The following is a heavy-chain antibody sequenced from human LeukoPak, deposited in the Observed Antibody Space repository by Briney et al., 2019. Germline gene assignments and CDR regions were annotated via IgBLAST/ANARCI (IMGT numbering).Heavy chain of an antibody. V-gene: IGHV4-30-2*01. J-gene: IGHJ4*02. Sequence: SETLSLTCAVSGGSISSGGYSWSWIRQPPGKGLEWIGYIYHSGSTYYNPSLKSRVTISVDRSKNLFSLKLSSVTAADTAVYYCARSSFGVVIGFDYWGQGTLVTVSS. D-gene: IGHD3-3*01. CDR3: ARSSFGVVIGFDY. CDR1: GGSISSGGYS. CDR2: IYHSGST.